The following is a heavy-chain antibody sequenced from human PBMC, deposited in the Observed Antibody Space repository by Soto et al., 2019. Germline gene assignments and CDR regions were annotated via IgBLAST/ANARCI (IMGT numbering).Heavy chain of an antibody. Sequence: GASVKVSCKASGYTFTSYGIIWVRQAPGQGLEWMGWISAYNGNTNYAQKLQGRVTMTTDTSTSTAYMELRSLRSDDTAVYYCARGPSWIIAAAGRNWFDPWGQGTLVTVSS. CDR1: GYTFTSYG. CDR3: ARGPSWIIAAAGRNWFDP. J-gene: IGHJ5*02. D-gene: IGHD6-13*01. CDR2: ISAYNGNT. V-gene: IGHV1-18*01.